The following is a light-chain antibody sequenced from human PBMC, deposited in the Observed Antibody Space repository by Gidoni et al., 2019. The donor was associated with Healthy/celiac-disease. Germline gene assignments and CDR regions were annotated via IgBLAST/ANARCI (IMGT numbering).Light chain of an antibody. J-gene: IGKJ2*03. CDR1: QSVSSN. CDR2: GAS. V-gene: IGKV3-15*01. CDR3: QQYNNWPYS. Sequence: EIVMTQSPATLSVSPGERATLSCRASQSVSSNLAWYHQKPGQAPRLLIYGASTRATGIPAMFSGSGSGTEFTLTISSLQSEDFAVYYCQQYNNWPYSFGQGTKLEIK.